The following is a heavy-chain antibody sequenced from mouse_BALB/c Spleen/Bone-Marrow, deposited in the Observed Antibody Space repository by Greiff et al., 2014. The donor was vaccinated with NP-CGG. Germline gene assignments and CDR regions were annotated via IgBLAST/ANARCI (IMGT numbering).Heavy chain of an antibody. D-gene: IGHD2-3*01. CDR2: INPDSRTI. CDR3: ARNGYYGWITY. J-gene: IGHJ3*01. V-gene: IGHV4-1*02. CDR1: GFDFSGYW. Sequence: EVQGVESGGGLGQPGGSLKLSCAASGFDFSGYWMTWVRQAPGKGLEWIGEINPDSRTINYKPSLKEKFIMSRDNAKNTLYLQMSKVRSEDTALYYCARNGYYGWITYWGQGTLVTVSA.